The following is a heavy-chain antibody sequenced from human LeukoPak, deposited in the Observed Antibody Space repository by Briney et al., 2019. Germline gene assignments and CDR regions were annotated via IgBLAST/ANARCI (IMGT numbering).Heavy chain of an antibody. CDR2: IYYSGST. CDR1: DGSISSSSYY. J-gene: IGHJ6*02. D-gene: IGHD2-21*02. V-gene: IGHV4-39*01. Sequence: SETLSLTCTVSDGSISSSSYYWGWIRQPPGKGLEWIGSIYYSGSTYYNPSLKSRVTISVDTSKNQFSLKLSHVTSADTAVYYCARQHIVVVTARRVYYYYGMDVWGQGTTVTVSS. CDR3: ARQHIVVVTARRVYYYYGMDV.